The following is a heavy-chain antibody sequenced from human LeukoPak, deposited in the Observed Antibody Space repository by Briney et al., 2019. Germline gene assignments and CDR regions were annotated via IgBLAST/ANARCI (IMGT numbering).Heavy chain of an antibody. V-gene: IGHV4-4*03. CDR2: IFHSGTT. CDR3: ARQMAGED. D-gene: IGHD6-19*01. Sequence: PPETLSLTCAVSGDSISSVNWWNWVRQPPGKGLEWIGEIFHSGTTHYNPSLKSRVTISVDKSENQFSLKLLSVTAADTAIYYCARQMAGEDWGQGTLVTVSS. J-gene: IGHJ4*02. CDR1: GDSISSVNW.